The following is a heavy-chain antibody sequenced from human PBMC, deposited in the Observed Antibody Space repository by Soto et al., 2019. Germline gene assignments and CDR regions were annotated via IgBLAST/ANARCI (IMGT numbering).Heavy chain of an antibody. Sequence: KPSETLSLTCTVSGGSISSGDYYWSWIRQPPGKGLEWIGYIYYSGSTYYNPSLKSRVTISVDTSKNQFSLKLSSVTAADTAVYYCARVSVSSRNGQLHFDYWGQGTMVTVYS. CDR3: ARVSVSSRNGQLHFDY. V-gene: IGHV4-30-4*01. D-gene: IGHD6-13*01. CDR2: IYYSGST. J-gene: IGHJ4*02. CDR1: GGSISSGDYY.